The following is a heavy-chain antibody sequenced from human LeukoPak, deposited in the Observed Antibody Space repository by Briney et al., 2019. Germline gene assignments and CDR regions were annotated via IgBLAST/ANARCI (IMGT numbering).Heavy chain of an antibody. V-gene: IGHV1-46*01. CDR3: ARDNPVAAAGSDAFAI. D-gene: IGHD6-13*01. CDR1: GYTFTNYY. CDR2: INPSGGST. Sequence: ASVKVSCKASGYTFTNYYMHWVRQAPGQGLEWMGIINPSGGSTSYAQKFQGRVTMTTDTSTSTVYMELSSLRSEDTAVHYCARDNPVAAAGSDAFAIWGQGTMVTVPS. J-gene: IGHJ3*02.